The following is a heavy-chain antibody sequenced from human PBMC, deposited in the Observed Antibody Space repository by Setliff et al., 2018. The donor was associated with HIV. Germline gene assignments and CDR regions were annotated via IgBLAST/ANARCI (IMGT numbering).Heavy chain of an antibody. Sequence: ASVKVSCKASGYTFTSYDISWVRQAPGQGLERMGWISAYNGNTNYAQKLQGRVTMTTDTSTSTAYMELRSLRSDDTAVYYCAREIGDYYDSSGYYPPTDYYYGMDVWGRGTTVTVSS. CDR3: AREIGDYYDSSGYYPPTDYYYGMDV. D-gene: IGHD3-22*01. J-gene: IGHJ6*02. CDR2: ISAYNGNT. V-gene: IGHV1-18*01. CDR1: GYTFTSYD.